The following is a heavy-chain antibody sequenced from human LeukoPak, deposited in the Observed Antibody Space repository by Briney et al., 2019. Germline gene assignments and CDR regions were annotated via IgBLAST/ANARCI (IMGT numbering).Heavy chain of an antibody. CDR2: IRYDGSNK. D-gene: IGHD6-13*01. CDR3: AASIAAAGTFDY. J-gene: IGHJ4*02. CDR1: GFTFSSYG. V-gene: IGHV3-30*02. Sequence: GGSLRISCAASGFTFSSYGMHWVRQAPGKGLERVAFIRYDGSNKYYADSVKGRFTISRDNSKNTLYLQMNSLRAEDTAVYYCAASIAAAGTFDYWGQGTLVTVSS.